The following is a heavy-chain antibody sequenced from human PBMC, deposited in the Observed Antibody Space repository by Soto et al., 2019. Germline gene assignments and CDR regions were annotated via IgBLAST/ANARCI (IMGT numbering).Heavy chain of an antibody. CDR2: IYWDDDK. CDR1: GFSLSTSGVG. CDR3: AQLHRFGELLSSFYFDY. J-gene: IGHJ4*02. V-gene: IGHV2-5*02. D-gene: IGHD3-10*01. Sequence: QITLKESGPTLVKPTQTITLTCTFSGFSLSTSGVGVGWIRQPPGKALEWLALIYWDDDKRYSPSLKSRLTITKDTSKNQVVLTMTNMDPVDTATYYCAQLHRFGELLSSFYFDYWGQGTLVTVSS.